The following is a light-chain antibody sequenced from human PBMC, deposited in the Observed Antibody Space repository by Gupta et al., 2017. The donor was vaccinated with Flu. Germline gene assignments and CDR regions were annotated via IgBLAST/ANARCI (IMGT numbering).Light chain of an antibody. CDR2: DTS. J-gene: IGKJ2*01. V-gene: IGKV3-11*01. Sequence: EIVLTQSPATLSLSPGERAILSCRASQSVGTYLAWYQQKPGQAPRLLMYDTSKRVAGIPARFSGSGSGTDFTLTISTLEPEDFAVYYCQQRSDLPMYTFGQGTRLEIK. CDR1: QSVGTY. CDR3: QQRSDLPMYT.